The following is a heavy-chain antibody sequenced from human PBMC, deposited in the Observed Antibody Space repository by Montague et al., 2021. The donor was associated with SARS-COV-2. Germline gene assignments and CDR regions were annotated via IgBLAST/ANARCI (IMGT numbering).Heavy chain of an antibody. CDR2: IYYSGST. V-gene: IGHV4-39*01. D-gene: IGHD3-10*01. J-gene: IGHJ4*02. CDR3: ARREDYYGSGSYPN. Sequence: SETLSLTCTVSGGSIGSSSYYWGWIRQPPGKGLEWIGSIYYSGSTYYNPSLKSRVTVSVDTSKNQFSLKLSSVTAADTAVYYCARREDYYGSGSYPNWGRGTLVTVSS. CDR1: GGSIGSSSYY.